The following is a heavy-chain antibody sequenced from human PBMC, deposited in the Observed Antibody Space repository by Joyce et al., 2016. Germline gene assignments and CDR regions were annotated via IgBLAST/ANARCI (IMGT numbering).Heavy chain of an antibody. D-gene: IGHD5-12*01. V-gene: IGHV1-69*01. CDR2: IIPVFSTT. Sequence: QVQVVQSGAEMKKPGSSVKVSCKAYGGTFSSYAINWVRQAPGEGLEWVGGIIPVFSTTNYAGKFQDRVTITKDDSTNTIYMELNSLRSEDTAVYYCARQRGYSAYGPFDYWGQGTLVTVSS. J-gene: IGHJ4*02. CDR3: ARQRGYSAYGPFDY. CDR1: GGTFSSYA.